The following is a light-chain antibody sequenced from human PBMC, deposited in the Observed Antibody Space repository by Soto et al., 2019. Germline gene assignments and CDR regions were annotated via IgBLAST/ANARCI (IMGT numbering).Light chain of an antibody. J-gene: IGKJ1*01. V-gene: IGKV3-11*01. Sequence: EIVLTQSPATLSFSPGERATLSCRASQSVCIQLAWYQQKPGQIPRLLIYDASNMATGIPPRFSGSGTGTEFTLTNPSLEPEDFAVYYCHHRHGRPATFGQGTQVEFK. CDR1: QSVCIQ. CDR2: DAS. CDR3: HHRHGRPAT.